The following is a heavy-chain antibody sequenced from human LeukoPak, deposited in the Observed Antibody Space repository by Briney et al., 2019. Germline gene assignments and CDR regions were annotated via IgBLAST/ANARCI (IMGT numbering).Heavy chain of an antibody. D-gene: IGHD3-10*01. J-gene: IGHJ1*01. CDR1: GFTASSNY. Sequence: GGSLRLSCAASGFTASSNYMSWVRQAPGKGLEWVSVIYSGGNAYYGDSVKGRFTVSRDNSKNTQYLQTNSLSSEDTAVYYCSTTAYYSGSGTFQHWGQGTLVAVSS. CDR2: IYSGGNA. CDR3: STTAYYSGSGTFQH. V-gene: IGHV3-66*02.